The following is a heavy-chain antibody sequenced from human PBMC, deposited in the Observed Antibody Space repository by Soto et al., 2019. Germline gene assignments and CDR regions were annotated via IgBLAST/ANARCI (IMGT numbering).Heavy chain of an antibody. J-gene: IGHJ3*02. CDR1: GFTFSSYA. CDR2: ISYDGSNK. Sequence: GGSLRLSCAASGFTFSSYAMHWVRQAPGKGLEWVAVISYDGSNKYYADSVKGRFTISRDNSKNTLYLQMNSLRAEDTAVYYCARDRISSWYYRFSAFETWGLETMAIV. D-gene: IGHD6-13*01. CDR3: ARDRISSWYYRFSAFET. V-gene: IGHV3-30-3*01.